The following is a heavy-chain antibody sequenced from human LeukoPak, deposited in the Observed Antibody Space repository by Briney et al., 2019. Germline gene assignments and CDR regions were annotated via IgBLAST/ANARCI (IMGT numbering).Heavy chain of an antibody. J-gene: IGHJ4*02. CDR1: GGSISGYY. CDR3: ARGALDTKTRFDY. CDR2: IYYSGST. Sequence: SETLSLTCTVSGGSISGYYWSWIRQPPGRGLEWIGYIYYSGSTKYNPSLKSRVTISVDASKNQFSLRLSSLTAADTAVYYCARGALDTKTRFDYWGQGTLVTVSS. D-gene: IGHD5-18*01. V-gene: IGHV4-59*01.